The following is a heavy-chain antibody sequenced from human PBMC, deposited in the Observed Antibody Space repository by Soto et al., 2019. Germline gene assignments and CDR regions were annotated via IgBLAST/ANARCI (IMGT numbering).Heavy chain of an antibody. J-gene: IGHJ3*01. CDR3: ARRGGSGWGAFDV. CDR2: MSDSGAST. Sequence: EVQVLESGGGLVQPGGSLRLSCAASGITSTRYAMNWVRQAPGKGLEWVSTMSDSGASTWYADSVKGRFTISRDISRNTVNMQMNSLRVEYTAMYYCARRGGSGWGAFDVWGQGTMVTVSS. V-gene: IGHV3-23*01. D-gene: IGHD6-19*01. CDR1: GITSTRYA.